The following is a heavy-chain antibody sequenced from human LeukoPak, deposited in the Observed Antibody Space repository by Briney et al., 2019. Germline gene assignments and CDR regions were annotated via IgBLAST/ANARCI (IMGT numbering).Heavy chain of an antibody. CDR3: ARGRYDFWSGPKKPDYFDY. D-gene: IGHD3-3*01. V-gene: IGHV1-69*05. CDR2: IIPIFGTA. Sequence: SVKVSCKPSGGTFSSYAIIWVRQAPGQGLEWMGGIIPIFGTANYAQKFQGRVTITTDESTSTAYMELSSLRSEDTAVYYCARGRYDFWSGPKKPDYFDYWGQGTLVTVSS. J-gene: IGHJ4*02. CDR1: GGTFSSYA.